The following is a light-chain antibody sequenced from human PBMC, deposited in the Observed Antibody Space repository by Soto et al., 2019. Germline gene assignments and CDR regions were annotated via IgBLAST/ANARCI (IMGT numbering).Light chain of an antibody. CDR2: GAS. J-gene: IGKJ3*01. V-gene: IGKV3-20*01. Sequence: EIVLTQSPGTLSLSPGERATISSRASQSVNSSYLAWNQQKNGQAPRLLIYGASSRATGIPDKFRGSRTETYFTLTIIRLDPEDFAVYYCQQYGSSPFTFGPGTKVDIK. CDR3: QQYGSSPFT. CDR1: QSVNSSY.